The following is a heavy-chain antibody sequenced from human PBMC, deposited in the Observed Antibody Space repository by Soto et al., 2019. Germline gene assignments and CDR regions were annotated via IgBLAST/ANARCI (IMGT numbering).Heavy chain of an antibody. J-gene: IGHJ4*02. D-gene: IGHD6-6*01. V-gene: IGHV1-69*06. CDR1: GGTFSSYA. Sequence: SVKVSFKASGGTFSSYAISWLRQAPGQGLEWMGGIIPIFGTANYAQKFQGRVTITADKSTSTAYMELSSLRSEDTAVYYCARVQSSSSSDFDYWGQGTLVTVSS. CDR2: IIPIFGTA. CDR3: ARVQSSSSSDFDY.